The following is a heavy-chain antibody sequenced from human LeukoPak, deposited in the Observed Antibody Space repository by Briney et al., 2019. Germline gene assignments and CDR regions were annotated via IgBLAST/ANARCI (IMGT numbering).Heavy chain of an antibody. J-gene: IGHJ5*02. V-gene: IGHV3-74*01. D-gene: IGHD3-16*01. CDR2: IKTDGRFT. Sequence: GGSLRLSCAASGFTFRNFWMYWVRQAPGKGLEWVSRIKTDGRFTSYAGSVKGRFTISRDNTNNMLYLQMNSLRVDDTAVYYCATITSISWGQGTLVTVTS. CDR3: ATITSIS. CDR1: GFTFRNFW.